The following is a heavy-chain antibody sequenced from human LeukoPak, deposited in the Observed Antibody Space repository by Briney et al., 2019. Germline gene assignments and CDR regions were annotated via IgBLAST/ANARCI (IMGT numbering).Heavy chain of an antibody. CDR3: AREEYSSSSGHYDY. CDR2: IIPIFGTA. CDR1: GGTFSSYA. Sequence: ASVTVSCKASGGTFSSYAINWVRQAPGQGLEWMGGIIPIFGTANYAQKFQGRVTITTDESTSTAYMELSSLRSEDTAVYYCAREEYSSSSGHYDYWGQGTLVTVSS. J-gene: IGHJ4*02. V-gene: IGHV1-69*05. D-gene: IGHD6-6*01.